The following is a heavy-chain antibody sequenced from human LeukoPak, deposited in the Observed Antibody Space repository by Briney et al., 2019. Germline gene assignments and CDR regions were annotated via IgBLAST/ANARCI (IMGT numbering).Heavy chain of an antibody. V-gene: IGHV3-30*09. CDR3: ARFRAATTRFDY. J-gene: IGHJ4*02. CDR2: VPFDGTTT. Sequence: PGRSLTPSCAPSTFSFRNYAIYWVRHAPDRGLEWAAVVPFDGTTTFYSDSVKSRFAISRDNSKNTLYLEMNSLRPEDTAVYYCARFRAATTRFDYWGQGTLVTVSS. CDR1: TFSFRNYA. D-gene: IGHD1/OR15-1a*01.